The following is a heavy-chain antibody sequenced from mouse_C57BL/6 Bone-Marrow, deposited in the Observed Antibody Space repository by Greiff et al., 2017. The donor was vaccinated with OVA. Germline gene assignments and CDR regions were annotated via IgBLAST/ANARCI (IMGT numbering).Heavy chain of an antibody. CDR2: INPSNGGT. J-gene: IGHJ1*03. CDR3: AREGITTVVEDWYFDV. D-gene: IGHD1-1*01. V-gene: IGHV1-53*01. CDR1: GYTFTSYW. Sequence: QVQLQQPGTELVKPGASVKLSCKASGYTFTSYWMHWVKQRPGQGLEWIGNINPSNGGTNYNEKFKSKATLTVDKSSSTAYMQLSSLTSEDSAVYYCAREGITTVVEDWYFDVWGTGTTVTVSS.